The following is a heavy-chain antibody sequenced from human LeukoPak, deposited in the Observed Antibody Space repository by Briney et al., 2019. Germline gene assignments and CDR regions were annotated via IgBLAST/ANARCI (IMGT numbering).Heavy chain of an antibody. CDR1: AFTFSSSG. D-gene: IGHD3-10*02. CDR2: ISGNGGST. J-gene: IGHJ6*04. V-gene: IGHV3-23*01. CDR3: AELGITMIGGV. Sequence: GGSLRLSCAASAFTFSSSGMSWVRQAPGKGLEWVSTISGNGGSTYYADSVKGRFTISRDNAKNSLYLQMNSLRAEDTAVYYCAELGITMIGGVWGKGTTVTISS.